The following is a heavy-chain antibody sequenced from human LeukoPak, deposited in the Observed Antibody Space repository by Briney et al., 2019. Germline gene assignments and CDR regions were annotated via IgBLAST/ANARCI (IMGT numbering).Heavy chain of an antibody. D-gene: IGHD5-12*01. Sequence: SETLSLACTVSGDSISTYYWSWIRQPPGKGLEWIGYIYYTGSTNYNPSLKSRVTMSVDTSKNQFSLKLRSVTAADTAVYYCARGGGYEMPRVFDYWGQGTLVTVSS. CDR1: GDSISTYY. CDR2: IYYTGST. J-gene: IGHJ4*02. V-gene: IGHV4-59*01. CDR3: ARGGGYEMPRVFDY.